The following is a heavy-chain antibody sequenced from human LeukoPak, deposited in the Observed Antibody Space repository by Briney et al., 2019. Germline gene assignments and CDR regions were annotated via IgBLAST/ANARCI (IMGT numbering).Heavy chain of an antibody. Sequence: SETLSLTCTVSGGSISSYYWSWIRQPPGKGLEWIGYIYYSGSTNYNPSLKSRVTISVDTSKNQFSLKLSSVTAADTAVYYCARDLDSSSWWGWFDPWGQGTLVTVSS. V-gene: IGHV4-59*01. J-gene: IGHJ5*02. CDR3: ARDLDSSSWWGWFDP. CDR1: GGSISSYY. D-gene: IGHD6-13*01. CDR2: IYYSGST.